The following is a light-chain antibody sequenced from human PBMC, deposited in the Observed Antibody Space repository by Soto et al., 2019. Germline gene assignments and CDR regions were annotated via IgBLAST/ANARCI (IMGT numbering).Light chain of an antibody. CDR2: YDD. V-gene: IGLV1-36*01. Sequence: QSVLTQPPSVSEAPRQRVTISCSGSGSNIGNNAVNWYQQLPGKAPKLLIYYDDLLSSGVSDRFSGSKSGTSASLAISGLQSEDEADYYCAVWDDNLNGVVFGGGTKLTVL. CDR3: AVWDDNLNGVV. J-gene: IGLJ2*01. CDR1: GSNIGNNA.